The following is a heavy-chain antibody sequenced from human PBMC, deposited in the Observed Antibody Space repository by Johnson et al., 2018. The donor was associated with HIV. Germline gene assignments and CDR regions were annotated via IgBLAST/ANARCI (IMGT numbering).Heavy chain of an antibody. CDR2: TPGGDGGT. J-gene: IGHJ3*02. CDR3: AKERQLVRAFDI. V-gene: IGHV3-NL1*01. Sequence: QVQLVESGGGLVKPGGSLRVSCAASGFKYAASGLAFSNYAVKWVSHTPGGDGGTSFADSVRGRFTISRDNSKDTLYLQMNSLRAVDTAVYYCAKERQLVRAFDIGGQGTMVTVSS. D-gene: IGHD6-6*01. CDR1: GFKYA.